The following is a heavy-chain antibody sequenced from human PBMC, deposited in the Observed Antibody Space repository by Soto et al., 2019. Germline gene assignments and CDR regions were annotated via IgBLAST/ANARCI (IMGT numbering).Heavy chain of an antibody. J-gene: IGHJ6*02. CDR2: IYYSGST. CDR1: GGSISSSSYY. D-gene: IGHD6-6*01. V-gene: IGHV4-39*01. Sequence: SETLSLTCTVSGGSISSSSYYWGWIRQPPGKGLEWIGSIYYSGSTYYNPSLKSRVTISVDTSKNQFSLKLSSVTAADTAVYYCARQGAARRRWYYYYYGMDVWGQGTTVTVYS. CDR3: ARQGAARRRWYYYYYGMDV.